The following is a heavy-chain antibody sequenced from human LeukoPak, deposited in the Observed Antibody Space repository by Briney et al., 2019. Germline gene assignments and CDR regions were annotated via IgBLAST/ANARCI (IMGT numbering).Heavy chain of an antibody. CDR1: GFTFSNYW. D-gene: IGHD1-7*01. CDR2: IKQDGSEK. V-gene: IGHV3-7*03. CDR3: AKGELELPLDYYYMDV. J-gene: IGHJ6*03. Sequence: GGSLRLSCAASGFTFSNYWMSWVRQAPGKGLEWVAGIKQDGSEKYYVDSVKGRFTISRDNAKNALSLQMNSLRAEDTAVYYCAKGELELPLDYYYMDVWGKGTTVTVSS.